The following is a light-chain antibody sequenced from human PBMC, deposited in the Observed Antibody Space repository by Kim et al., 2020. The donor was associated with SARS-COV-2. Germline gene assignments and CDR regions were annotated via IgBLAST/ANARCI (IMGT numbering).Light chain of an antibody. CDR2: GAS. CDR1: QSVSSN. Sequence: EIVMTQSPATLSVSPGERATLSCRASQSVSSNLAWYQQKHGQAPRLLIYGASTRATGIPARFSGSGSGTEFTLTISSLQSEDFAVYYCQQYNNWPPLTFGGGTKVDIK. J-gene: IGKJ4*01. CDR3: QQYNNWPPLT. V-gene: IGKV3-15*01.